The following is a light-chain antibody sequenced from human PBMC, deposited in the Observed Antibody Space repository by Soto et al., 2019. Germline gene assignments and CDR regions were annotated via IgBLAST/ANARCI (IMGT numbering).Light chain of an antibody. Sequence: EIVLTQSPATLSLSPGERATLSCRASQSVSSYLAWYQQKPGQAPRLLSYDASSRATGIPARFSGSGSGTDFTLTISSLEPEDFAGYYCQQRSNWLFTFGPGTKVDIK. CDR3: QQRSNWLFT. J-gene: IGKJ3*01. V-gene: IGKV3-11*01. CDR2: DAS. CDR1: QSVSSY.